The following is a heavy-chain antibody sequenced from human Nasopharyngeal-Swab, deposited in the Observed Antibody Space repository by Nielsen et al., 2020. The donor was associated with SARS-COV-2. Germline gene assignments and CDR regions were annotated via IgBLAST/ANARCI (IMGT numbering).Heavy chain of an antibody. CDR2: ISGSGGST. Sequence: GESLRLSCAASGFTFSDYYMSWIRQAPGKGLEWVSAISGSGGSTYYADSVKGRFTISRDNSKNTLYLQMNSLRAEDTAVYYCAKDMEEDWLLSPIDYWGQGTLVTVSS. CDR3: AKDMEEDWLLSPIDY. J-gene: IGHJ4*02. V-gene: IGHV3-23*01. D-gene: IGHD3/OR15-3a*01. CDR1: GFTFSDYY.